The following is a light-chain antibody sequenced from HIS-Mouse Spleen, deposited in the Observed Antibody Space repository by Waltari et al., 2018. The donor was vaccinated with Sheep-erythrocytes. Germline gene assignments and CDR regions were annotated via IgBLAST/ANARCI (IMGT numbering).Light chain of an antibody. Sequence: SYVLTQQPSVSVAPGQTARITCGGNNIGSKSVHWYQQKPGQAPVLVVYDDSDRPSGSPERFSGSNSGNTATLTISRVEAGDEADYYCQVWDSSSDHPYVFGTGTKVTVL. CDR1: NIGSKS. CDR3: QVWDSSSDHPYV. V-gene: IGLV3-21*02. J-gene: IGLJ1*01. CDR2: DDS.